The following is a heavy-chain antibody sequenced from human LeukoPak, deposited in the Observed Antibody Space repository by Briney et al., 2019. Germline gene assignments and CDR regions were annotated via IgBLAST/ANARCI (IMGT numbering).Heavy chain of an antibody. Sequence: GESLKISCKGSGYSFTSYWIGWVRQLPGKGLEWMGIIYPGDSDTRYSPSFQGQVTISADKSISTAYLQWSSPKASDTAMYYCARPPDSSGLYFDYWGQGTLVTVSS. CDR1: GYSFTSYW. CDR2: IYPGDSDT. V-gene: IGHV5-51*01. CDR3: ARPPDSSGLYFDY. J-gene: IGHJ4*02. D-gene: IGHD3-22*01.